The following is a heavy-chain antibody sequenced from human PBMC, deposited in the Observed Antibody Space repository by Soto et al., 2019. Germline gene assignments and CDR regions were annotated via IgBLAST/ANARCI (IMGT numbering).Heavy chain of an antibody. Sequence: SETLSLTCTVSGGSISSCDYYWSWILHPPGKGLEWIGYIYYSGSTNYNPSLKSRVTISVDTSKNQFSLKLSSVTAADTAVYYCARFKFEELRFLEWLPHKNDAFDIWGQGTMVTVSS. CDR1: GGSISSCDYY. J-gene: IGHJ3*02. CDR3: ARFKFEELRFLEWLPHKNDAFDI. V-gene: IGHV4-30-4*02. CDR2: IYYSGST. D-gene: IGHD3-3*01.